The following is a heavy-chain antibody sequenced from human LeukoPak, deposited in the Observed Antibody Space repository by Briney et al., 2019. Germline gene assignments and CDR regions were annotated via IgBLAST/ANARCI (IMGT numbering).Heavy chain of an antibody. D-gene: IGHD3-9*01. CDR1: GFTFDDYA. CDR3: VKVKALYDILTGPYYFDY. CDR2: ISWNSGSI. V-gene: IGHV3-9*01. J-gene: IGHJ4*02. Sequence: PGRSLRLSCAASGFTFDDYAMHWVRQAPGKGLEWVSGISWNSGSIGYADSVKGRFTISRDNAKNSLYLQMNSLRAEDTALYYCVKVKALYDILTGPYYFDYWGQGTLVTVSS.